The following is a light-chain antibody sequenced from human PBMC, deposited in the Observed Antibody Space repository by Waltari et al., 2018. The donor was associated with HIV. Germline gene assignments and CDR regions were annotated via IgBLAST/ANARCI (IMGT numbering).Light chain of an antibody. CDR2: DAS. J-gene: IGKJ4*01. Sequence: DIQMTQSPSSLSASVGDRVTITCQASQDISNSLIWYQQKPGKAPKLRSYDASNLETGVPSRFSGSGSGTDFTFTISSLQPEDIATYYCQQYDNLPPLTFGGGTKVEIK. CDR1: QDISNS. V-gene: IGKV1-33*01. CDR3: QQYDNLPPLT.